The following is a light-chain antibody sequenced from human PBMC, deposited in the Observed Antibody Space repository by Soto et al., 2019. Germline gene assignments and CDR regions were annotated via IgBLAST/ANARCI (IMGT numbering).Light chain of an antibody. J-gene: IGKJ4*01. Sequence: EIVMTQSPATLSVSPGERATLSCRASQSVSSNLAWYQQKPGQAPRLLIYCASTRATGIPARFSGSGSGTGFTFTISSPQSEDFAVYYCQQYNNWPPAHTFGGGTKVEIK. CDR3: QQYNNWPPAHT. V-gene: IGKV3-15*01. CDR1: QSVSSN. CDR2: CAS.